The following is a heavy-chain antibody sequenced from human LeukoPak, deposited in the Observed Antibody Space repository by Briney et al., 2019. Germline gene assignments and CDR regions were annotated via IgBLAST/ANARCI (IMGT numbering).Heavy chain of an antibody. D-gene: IGHD6-13*01. CDR1: GYSFTSYW. V-gene: IGHV5-51*01. CDR2: INPGDSDT. J-gene: IGHJ3*02. Sequence: GESLKISCKGSGYSFTSYWIGWVRQMRGKGPECMGFINPGDSDTRHSPAFQGEVTISADKSINTAHQQWSSLKASDTAMYYCARLKRPCIAYLDAFDIWGQGTMVTVSS. CDR3: ARLKRPCIAYLDAFDI.